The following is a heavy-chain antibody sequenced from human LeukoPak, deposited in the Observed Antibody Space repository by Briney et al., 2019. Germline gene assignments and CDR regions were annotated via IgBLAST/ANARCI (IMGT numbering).Heavy chain of an antibody. Sequence: GASVKVSCKASGYTFTGHYVHWLRQAPGQGLEWMGWISPNSGDTHYVQSFQGRVTMASDTSISTAYMELTRLTSGDTAVYYCARGAYGGNADAFDIWGQGTLVTVSS. V-gene: IGHV1-2*02. J-gene: IGHJ3*02. CDR3: ARGAYGGNADAFDI. CDR2: ISPNSGDT. D-gene: IGHD4-23*01. CDR1: GYTFTGHY.